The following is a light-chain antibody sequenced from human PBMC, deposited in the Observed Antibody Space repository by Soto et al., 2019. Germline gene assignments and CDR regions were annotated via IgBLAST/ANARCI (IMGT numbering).Light chain of an antibody. Sequence: EIVLTQSPGTLSLSPGERATLSCRASQSVSSSYLAWYQQKPGQAPRLLIYGASSRATGIPDRFSGSGSGTDFTLTISRLEPEDFAVYHCQQYGMSPYTFGQGTKLEIK. CDR3: QQYGMSPYT. CDR1: QSVSSSY. CDR2: GAS. V-gene: IGKV3-20*01. J-gene: IGKJ2*01.